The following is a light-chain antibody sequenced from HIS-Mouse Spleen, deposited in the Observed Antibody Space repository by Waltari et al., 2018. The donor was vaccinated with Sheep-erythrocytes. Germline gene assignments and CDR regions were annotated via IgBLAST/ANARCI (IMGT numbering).Light chain of an antibody. CDR3: QVWDSSSDHAV. J-gene: IGLJ7*01. Sequence: SYVLTQPPSVSVAPGKTARITCGGNNIGSKSVHWYQQKPGQAPVLVVYEDSDRPSGIPERCSGSNSGNTATLTISRVEAGDEADYYCQVWDSSSDHAVFGGGTQLTVL. CDR2: EDS. CDR1: NIGSKS. V-gene: IGLV3-21*03.